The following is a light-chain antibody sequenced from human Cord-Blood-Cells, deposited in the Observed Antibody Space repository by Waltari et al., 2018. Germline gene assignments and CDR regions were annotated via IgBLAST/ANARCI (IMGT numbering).Light chain of an antibody. CDR3: CSYAGSSTWV. CDR2: EGS. J-gene: IGLJ3*02. Sequence: QSALTQPASVSGSPGQSITISCTGTSSVVGSYNLVSWYQQHPGKAPKLMIYEGSKRPSGVSNRFSCSKSGNTASLTISGLQAEDEADYYCCSYAGSSTWVFGGETKLTVL. V-gene: IGLV2-23*01. CDR1: SSVVGSYNL.